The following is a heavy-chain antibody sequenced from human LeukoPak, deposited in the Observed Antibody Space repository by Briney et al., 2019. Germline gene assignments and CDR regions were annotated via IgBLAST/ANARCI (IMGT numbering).Heavy chain of an antibody. CDR2: INTDGSST. CDR1: RFTLSSYW. V-gene: IGHV3-74*01. J-gene: IGHJ5*02. CDR3: ARDRGNWFDP. Sequence: GGSLRLSCAASRFTLSSYWMHWVRQAPGKGLVWVSRINTDGSSTRYADSVKGRFTISRDNAKNTLYLQMNSLRAEDTAVYYCARDRGNWFDPWGQGTLVTVSS.